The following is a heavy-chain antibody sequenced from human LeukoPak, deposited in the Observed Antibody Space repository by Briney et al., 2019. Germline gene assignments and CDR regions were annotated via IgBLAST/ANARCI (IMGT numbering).Heavy chain of an antibody. D-gene: IGHD3-10*01. V-gene: IGHV4-34*01. CDR1: GRSFSGHS. J-gene: IGHJ3*02. CDR2: INHSGST. Sequence: SETLSLTCAVYGRSFSGHSWNWIRQPPGKGLEWIGEINHSGSTNYNPSLKSRVTISVDTSKNQFSLKLSSETAADTAVYYCARVGRGYYGSGKNAFDIWGQGAMVTVSS. CDR3: ARVGRGYYGSGKNAFDI.